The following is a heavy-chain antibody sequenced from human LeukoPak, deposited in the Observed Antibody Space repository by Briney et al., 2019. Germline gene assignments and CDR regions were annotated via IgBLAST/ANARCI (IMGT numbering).Heavy chain of an antibody. CDR2: IYTSGST. D-gene: IGHD6-19*01. CDR1: GDSISNYY. V-gene: IGHV4-4*07. J-gene: IGHJ4*02. Sequence: SETLSLTCTVSGDSISNYYWSWIWQPAGKGLEWIGRIYTSGSTNYNPSLKSRVTMSVDTSKNQFSLKLSSVTAADTAIYYCARLRSGGQVAGVYFDSWGQGTLVTVSS. CDR3: ARLRSGGQVAGVYFDS.